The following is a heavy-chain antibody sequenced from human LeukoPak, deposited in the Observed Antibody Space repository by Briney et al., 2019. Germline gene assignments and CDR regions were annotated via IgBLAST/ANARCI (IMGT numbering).Heavy chain of an antibody. CDR1: GFTFSSYA. J-gene: IGHJ4*02. V-gene: IGHV3-7*01. CDR2: IKQDGSEK. CDR3: AREGSGYYTYYCDY. Sequence: PGGSLRLSCAASGFTFSSYAMSWVRQAPGKGLEWVANIKQDGSEKYYVDSVKGRFTISRDNSKNTLYLQMNSLRAEDTAVYYCAREGSGYYTYYCDYWGQGTLVTVSS. D-gene: IGHD3-22*01.